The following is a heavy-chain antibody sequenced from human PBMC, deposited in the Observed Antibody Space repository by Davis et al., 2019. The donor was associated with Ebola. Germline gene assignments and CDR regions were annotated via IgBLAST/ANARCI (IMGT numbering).Heavy chain of an antibody. CDR1: GGSISSYY. Sequence: SETLSLTCTVSGGSISSYYWSWIRQPPGHRLEWIGEINHSGSTNYNPSLKSRVTISVDTSKNQFSLKLSSVTAADTAVYYCARVGLLWFGELLNTPNWFDPWGQGTLVTVSS. CDR3: ARVGLLWFGELLNTPNWFDP. CDR2: INHSGST. V-gene: IGHV4-59*12. D-gene: IGHD3-10*01. J-gene: IGHJ5*02.